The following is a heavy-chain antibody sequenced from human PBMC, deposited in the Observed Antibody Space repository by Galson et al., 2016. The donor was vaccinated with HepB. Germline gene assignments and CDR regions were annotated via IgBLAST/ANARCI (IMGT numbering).Heavy chain of an antibody. CDR2: INTSNGNT. CDR1: GSTFIHHA. J-gene: IGHJ5*02. Sequence: SVKVSCKASGSTFIHHAMHWVRQAPGQRLEWMGWINTSNGNTKYSQKFQDRVTITRNTFASTAYMELRGLKSEDTAVYFCAGVSGRENAYVHPWGQGTLVTVSS. D-gene: IGHD1-26*01. V-gene: IGHV1-3*04. CDR3: AGVSGRENAYVHP.